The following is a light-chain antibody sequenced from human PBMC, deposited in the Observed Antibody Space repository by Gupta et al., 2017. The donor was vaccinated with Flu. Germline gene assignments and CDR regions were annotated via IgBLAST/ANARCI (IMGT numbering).Light chain of an antibody. J-gene: IGKJ5*01. CDR3: QQYNNWPLIT. CDR1: QSVSSK. Sequence: ERATLSCRASQSVSSKLAWYQQTPGQAPRLLTYGASTRATGIPARFSGSGSWTEFTLTISSLQSEDLAIYYCQQYNNWPLITFGQETRLEIK. CDR2: GAS. V-gene: IGKV3-15*01.